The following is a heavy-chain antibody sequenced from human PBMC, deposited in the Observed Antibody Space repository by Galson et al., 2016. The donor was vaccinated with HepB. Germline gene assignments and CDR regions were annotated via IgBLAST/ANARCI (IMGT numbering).Heavy chain of an antibody. D-gene: IGHD3-3*01. V-gene: IGHV3-30*04. CDR1: GFSFSSYA. Sequence: SLRLSCAASGFSFSSYAMHWVRQAPGKGLEWVAAMSFDEYTKSYSDSVKGRFTISRDNSKNTLSLQVSGLRVEDTAIYYFARASYQIRFMDAFDVWGRGTVVTVS. CDR2: MSFDEYTK. J-gene: IGHJ3*01. CDR3: ARASYQIRFMDAFDV.